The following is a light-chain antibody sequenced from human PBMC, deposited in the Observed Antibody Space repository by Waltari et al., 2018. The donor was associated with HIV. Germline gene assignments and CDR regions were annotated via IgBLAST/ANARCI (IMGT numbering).Light chain of an antibody. CDR3: QQRINWQGMYT. V-gene: IGKV3-11*01. J-gene: IGKJ2*01. CDR1: QSISNY. Sequence: EIVLTQSPATLSLYPGERATISCRASQSISNYLAWYQQKPGQAPRLLIFDASNRATAIPSRFSGSGSGTDFTVTISSLEPEDFSIYYCQQRINWQGMYTFGQGTNLEIK. CDR2: DAS.